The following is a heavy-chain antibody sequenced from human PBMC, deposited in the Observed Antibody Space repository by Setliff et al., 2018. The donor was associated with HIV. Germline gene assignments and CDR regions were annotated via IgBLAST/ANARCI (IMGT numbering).Heavy chain of an antibody. CDR2: IIPILGVA. V-gene: IGHV1-69*02. J-gene: IGHJ6*03. CDR1: RSTLNSHT. D-gene: IGHD3-3*01. Sequence: PVKVSCKASRSTLNSHTIKWVRQAPGQGLDWMGRIIPILGVANYAQRYQGKVTITADKSTSAAYMELTSLRFDDTAMYYCVRGVQSTPNYSYYYMDVWGEGTMFTVSS. CDR3: VRGVQSTPNYSYYYMDV.